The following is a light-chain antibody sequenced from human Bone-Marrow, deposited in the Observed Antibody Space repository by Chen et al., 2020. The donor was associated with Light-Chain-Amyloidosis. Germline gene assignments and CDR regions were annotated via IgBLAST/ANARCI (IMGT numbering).Light chain of an antibody. J-gene: IGLJ2*01. CDR3: QSADSSGTYEVI. CDR1: DLPTKY. CDR2: RDT. V-gene: IGLV3-25*03. Sequence: SYELTQPPSVSVSPGQTARITCSGDDLPTKYAYWYQQKPGQAPVLVIHRDTERPSGISERFAGSSDGTTATLTLSGVQAEDEADYHCQSADSSGTYEVIFGGGTKLTVL.